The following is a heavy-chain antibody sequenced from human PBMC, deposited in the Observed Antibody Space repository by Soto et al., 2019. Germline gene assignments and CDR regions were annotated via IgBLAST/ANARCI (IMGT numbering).Heavy chain of an antibody. CDR2: IYYSGST. J-gene: IGHJ4*02. V-gene: IGHV4-30-4*02. CDR1: GGSISSGDYY. CDR3: ARVDYDILTGYSPFDY. Sequence: SDTLSISCTVSGGSISSGDYYWSWISQPPGKGLEWIGYIYYSGSTYYNPSLKSRVTISVDTSKNQFSLKLSSVTAADTAVYYCARVDYDILTGYSPFDYWGQGTLVTVSS. D-gene: IGHD3-9*01.